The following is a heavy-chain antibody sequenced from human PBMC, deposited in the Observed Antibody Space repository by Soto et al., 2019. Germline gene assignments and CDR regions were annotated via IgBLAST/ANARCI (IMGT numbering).Heavy chain of an antibody. V-gene: IGHV1-69*02. Sequence: QVQLVQSGAEVKKPGSSVKVSCKASGGTFNSYDIHWVRQAPGQGLEWMGRIIPSLGIPNYAQALQGRLTITANVATRTAYMELTNFKSGDTAIYYCARRTSAFDVWGQGTVVTVSS. CDR2: IIPSLGIP. CDR3: ARRTSAFDV. J-gene: IGHJ3*01. CDR1: GGTFNSYD. D-gene: IGHD2-2*01.